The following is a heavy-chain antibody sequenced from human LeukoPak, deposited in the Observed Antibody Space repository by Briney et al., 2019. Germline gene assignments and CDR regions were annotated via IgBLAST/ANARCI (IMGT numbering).Heavy chain of an antibody. D-gene: IGHD5-24*01. Sequence: GGSLRLSCAASDFTVSTNYMTWVRQAPGKGLEWVSIIYSGGSAFYADSVWGRLTISRDNSKKTLYLQMNRLRADDTAVYYCARAGDHYYGLDVWGQGTTVTVSS. CDR3: ARAGDHYYGLDV. CDR1: DFTVSTNY. J-gene: IGHJ6*02. CDR2: IYSGGSA. V-gene: IGHV3-66*01.